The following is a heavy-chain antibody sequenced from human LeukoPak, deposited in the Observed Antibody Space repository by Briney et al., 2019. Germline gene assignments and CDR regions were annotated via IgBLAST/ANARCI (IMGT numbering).Heavy chain of an antibody. CDR1: GGSIDVGGYS. J-gene: IGHJ5*02. CDR2: IHYTGST. Sequence: PWETLSLTCTVSGGSIDVGGYSWSWIRQPPGKRLEWIGSIHYTGSTSYNPSLDSRVTISIDRAKDQFSLRLNSVTAADTAIYYCATFDRSGEEWFDPWGQGTLVTVSS. V-gene: IGHV4-30-2*01. D-gene: IGHD3-22*01. CDR3: ATFDRSGEEWFDP.